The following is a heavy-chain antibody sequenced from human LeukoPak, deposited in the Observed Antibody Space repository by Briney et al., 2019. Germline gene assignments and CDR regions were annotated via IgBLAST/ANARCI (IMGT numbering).Heavy chain of an antibody. J-gene: IGHJ4*02. CDR2: IYYSGST. CDR3: ARAPIAAALRFFDY. Sequence: SETLSLTCTVSGGSISSYYWSWIRQPPGKGLEWIGYIYYSGSTNCNPSLKSRVTISVDTSKNQFSLKLSSVTAADTAVYYCARAPIAAALRFFDYWGQGTLVTVSS. V-gene: IGHV4-59*01. D-gene: IGHD6-13*01. CDR1: GGSISSYY.